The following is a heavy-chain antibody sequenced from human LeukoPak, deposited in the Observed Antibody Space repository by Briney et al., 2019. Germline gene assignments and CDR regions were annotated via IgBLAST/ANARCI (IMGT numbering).Heavy chain of an antibody. CDR1: GGSISSYY. J-gene: IGHJ4*01. CDR3: ARGGVTWTFDY. V-gene: IGHV4-59*01. CDR2: IYYSGGT. D-gene: IGHD2-21*02. Sequence: SETLSLTCTVSGGSISSYYWSWIRQPPGKGLEWIGNIYYSGGTNYNPSLKSRVTISVDTSKNQFSLKLNSVTAADTAVYYCARGGVTWTFDYWGHGTLVTVSS.